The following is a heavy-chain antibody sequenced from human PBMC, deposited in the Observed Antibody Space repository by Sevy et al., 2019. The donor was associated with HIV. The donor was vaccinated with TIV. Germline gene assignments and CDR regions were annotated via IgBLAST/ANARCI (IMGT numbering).Heavy chain of an antibody. CDR2: VSYDGADK. Sequence: GGSLRLSCAASGFIFNNYDMYWIRQAPGKGLECVATVSYDGADKDYADIVKGRFTISRDSSRSMLYLQMSSLRPEDTGVYFCAKDMVDCSGGTCYSGAVSPFESWGQGTLVTVSS. D-gene: IGHD2-15*01. J-gene: IGHJ4*02. V-gene: IGHV3-30*18. CDR3: AKDMVDCSGGTCYSGAVSPFES. CDR1: GFIFNNYD.